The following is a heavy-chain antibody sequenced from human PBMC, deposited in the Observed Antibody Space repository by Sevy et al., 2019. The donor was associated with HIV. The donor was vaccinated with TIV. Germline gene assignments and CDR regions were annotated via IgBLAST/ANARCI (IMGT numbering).Heavy chain of an antibody. V-gene: IGHV3-33*01. CDR1: GFTFSIYG. D-gene: IGHD2-15*01. CDR2: IWNDKINK. CDR3: ARAGDIVEVVAHYGMDV. Sequence: GGSLRLSCAASGFTFSIYGMHWVRQAPGKGLEWVAVIWNDKINKHYADSVKGRFTISRDNSKNTVYLQMNSLRAEDTAVYYCARAGDIVEVVAHYGMDVWGQGTTVTVSS. J-gene: IGHJ6*02.